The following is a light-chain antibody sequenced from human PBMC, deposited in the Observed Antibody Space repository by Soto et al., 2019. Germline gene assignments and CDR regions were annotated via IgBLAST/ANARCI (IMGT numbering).Light chain of an antibody. V-gene: IGKV3-11*01. CDR3: QQRSNSPPWIT. CDR2: DAS. Sequence: DIVLTQFSATLSLSPGERATLSCRASQSVSIYLAWYQQKPGQAPRLLIYDASNRATGIPAKFSGSGSGTDFTLTISSLEPEDSAVYYCQQRSNSPPWITFGQGTRVEIK. CDR1: QSVSIY. J-gene: IGKJ5*01.